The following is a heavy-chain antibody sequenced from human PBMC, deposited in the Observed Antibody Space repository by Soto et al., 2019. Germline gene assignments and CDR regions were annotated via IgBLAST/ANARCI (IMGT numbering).Heavy chain of an antibody. Sequence: GGSLRLSCAASGFTFSSYAMHWVRQAPGKGLEWVAVISYDGSNKYYADSVKGRFTISRDNSKNTLYLQMNSLRAEDTAVYYCARCQLVRGGRMDVWGQGTTVTVSS. CDR1: GFTFSSYA. CDR3: ARCQLVRGGRMDV. D-gene: IGHD6-6*01. V-gene: IGHV3-30-3*01. J-gene: IGHJ6*02. CDR2: ISYDGSNK.